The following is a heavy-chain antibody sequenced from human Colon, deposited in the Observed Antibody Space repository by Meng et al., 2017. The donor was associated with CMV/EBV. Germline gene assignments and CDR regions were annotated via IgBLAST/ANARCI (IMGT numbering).Heavy chain of an antibody. J-gene: IGHJ4*02. CDR3: AKAGGYTYGYPAYFDS. CDR1: GASISSSS. D-gene: IGHD5-18*01. CDR2: VYNSGIT. V-gene: IGHV4-59*01. Sequence: SETLSLTCTVSGASISSSSWTWMRQTPGKGLEWIGHVYNSGITNYNPSLKTRVTISVDTSKDQISLSLTSVTAADTARYYCAKAGGYTYGYPAYFDSWGQGTLVTVSS.